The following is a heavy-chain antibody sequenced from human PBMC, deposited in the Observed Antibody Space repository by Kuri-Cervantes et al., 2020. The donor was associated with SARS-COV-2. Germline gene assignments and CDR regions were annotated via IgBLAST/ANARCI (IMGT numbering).Heavy chain of an antibody. Sequence: ESLKTPCAASGFTFSSYWMSWVRQAPGKGLEWVANIKQDGSEKYYVDSVKGRFTISRDNAQNSLFLQMNSLRADDTAVYYCARGGEDAVQETRNWFEPWGQGTQVTVSS. D-gene: IGHD3-10*01. CDR2: IKQDGSEK. CDR3: ARGGEDAVQETRNWFEP. J-gene: IGHJ5*02. CDR1: GFTFSSYW. V-gene: IGHV3-7*03.